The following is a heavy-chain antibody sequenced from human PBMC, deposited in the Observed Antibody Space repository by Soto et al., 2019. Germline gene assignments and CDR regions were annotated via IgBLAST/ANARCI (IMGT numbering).Heavy chain of an antibody. CDR1: AGSFSGYQ. V-gene: IGHV4-34*01. Sequence: QVQLQQWGAGLLKPSETLSLTCAVYAGSFSGYQWIWVRQPPGQGLEWIGAIHHSGSTIYNPSLKSRVTISLATSKTQFSLKLTSVPAADTAVYYCAEVHSSGWFVKWLDPWGQGTLVTVSP. J-gene: IGHJ5*02. D-gene: IGHD6-19*01. CDR2: IHHSGST. CDR3: AEVHSSGWFVKWLDP.